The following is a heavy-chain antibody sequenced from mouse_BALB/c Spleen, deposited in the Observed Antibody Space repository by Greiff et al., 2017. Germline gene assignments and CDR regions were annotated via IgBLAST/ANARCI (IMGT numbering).Heavy chain of an antibody. CDR2: IRNTANGYTT. V-gene: IGHV7-3*02. Sequence: EVKVVEPGEGLVQPGGSLRSSCATFGFTFTDNYLSWVRQPPGKALEWLGFIRNTANGYTTEYSASVKGRFTISRDNSQSILYLQMNTLRAEDSATYDCARLDYWGQGTSVTVSS. J-gene: IGHJ4*01. CDR3: ARLDY. CDR1: GFTFTDNY.